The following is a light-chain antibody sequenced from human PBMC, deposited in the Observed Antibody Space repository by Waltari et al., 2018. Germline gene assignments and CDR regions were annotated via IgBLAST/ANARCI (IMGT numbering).Light chain of an antibody. CDR2: EVN. CDR3: TSFTTIGIPLV. J-gene: IGLJ3*02. V-gene: IGLV2-14*01. Sequence: QSALTQPASVSGSPGQSITISCTGTNSDIGTYNYVPWYQHPPGKAPKLIFYEVNNRPSGVSNRFSGSKSGNTASLTISGLQPEDEADYYCTSFTTIGIPLVFGGGTKLTVL. CDR1: NSDIGTYNY.